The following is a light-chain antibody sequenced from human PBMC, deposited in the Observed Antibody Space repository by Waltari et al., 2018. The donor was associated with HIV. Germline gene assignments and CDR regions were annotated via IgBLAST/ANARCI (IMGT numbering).Light chain of an antibody. J-gene: IGKJ3*01. CDR2: AAS. V-gene: IGKV1-39*01. CDR1: QSISSY. Sequence: DIQMTQSPSSLSASVVDRVTIPCRASQSISSYLNLYQQKPGKAPKLLIYAASSLQSGVPSRFSGSGSGTDFTLTISSLQPEDFATYYCQQSYSTPFFTFGPGTKVDIK. CDR3: QQSYSTPFFT.